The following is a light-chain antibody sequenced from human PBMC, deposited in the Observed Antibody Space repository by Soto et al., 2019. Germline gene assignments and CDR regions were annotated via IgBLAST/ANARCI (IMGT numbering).Light chain of an antibody. V-gene: IGLV2-11*01. CDR3: CSYAGNFIRV. Sequence: QSALTQPRSVSGSPGQSVTISCTGTSSDVGGYNYVSWYQQHPGKAPKLMIYDVSKRPSGVPDRFSGSKSGNTASLTISGLQAEDEAEYYCCSYAGNFIRVFGGGTQLTVL. CDR1: SSDVGGYNY. CDR2: DVS. J-gene: IGLJ2*01.